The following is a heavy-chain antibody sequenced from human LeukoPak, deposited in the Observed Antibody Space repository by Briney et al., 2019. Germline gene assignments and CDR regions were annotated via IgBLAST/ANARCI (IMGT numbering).Heavy chain of an antibody. Sequence: GRSLRLSCAASGFTFSSYAMHWVRQAPGKGLEWVAVISYDGSNKYYADSVKGRFTISRDNSKNTLYLQMNSLRAEDTAVYYCARVHSAKGREQWLVHFDYWGQGTLVTVSS. CDR2: ISYDGSNK. D-gene: IGHD6-19*01. V-gene: IGHV3-30-3*01. CDR1: GFTFSSYA. J-gene: IGHJ4*02. CDR3: ARVHSAKGREQWLVHFDY.